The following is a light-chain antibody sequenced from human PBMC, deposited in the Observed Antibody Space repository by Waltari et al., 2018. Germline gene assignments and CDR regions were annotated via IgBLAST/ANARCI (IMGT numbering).Light chain of an antibody. CDR3: QQTYTTPFT. CDR1: QSINSY. CDR2: GAS. J-gene: IGKJ3*01. V-gene: IGKV1-39*01. Sequence: DIQMTQSPSSLSASVGDRVSITCRASQSINSYLNWYQQKPGKAPKLLIYGASSLQRGVPSRFIGSGSGTDFTLTISSLQPEDFATYYCQQTYTTPFTFGPGTKVDIK.